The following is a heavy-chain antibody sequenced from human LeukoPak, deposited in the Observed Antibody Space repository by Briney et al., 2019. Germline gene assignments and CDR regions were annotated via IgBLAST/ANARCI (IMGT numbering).Heavy chain of an antibody. V-gene: IGHV3-11*01. J-gene: IGHJ4*02. CDR3: AREMVAGTFDS. CDR2: IGGSESIV. Sequence: AGGSLRLSCVVSGFSVNDCYMSWIRQAPGKGLEWISDIGGSESIVSYGGSVRGRFTVSRDFAMNSLFLQLNSLSADDTAVYYCAREMVAGTFDSWGQGTLVTVSS. D-gene: IGHD1-7*01. CDR1: GFSVNDCY.